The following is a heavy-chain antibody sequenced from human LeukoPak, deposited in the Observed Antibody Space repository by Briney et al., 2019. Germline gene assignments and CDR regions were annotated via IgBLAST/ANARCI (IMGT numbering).Heavy chain of an antibody. CDR3: ARGRDYGTEDY. Sequence: SETLSLTCAVYGGSFSGYYWSWIRQPPGKGLEWIGEINHSGSTNYNPSLKSRVTISVDTSKNQFSLKLSSVTAADTAVYYCARGRDYGTEDYWGQGTLVAVSS. CDR2: INHSGST. D-gene: IGHD4-17*01. J-gene: IGHJ4*02. V-gene: IGHV4-34*01. CDR1: GGSFSGYY.